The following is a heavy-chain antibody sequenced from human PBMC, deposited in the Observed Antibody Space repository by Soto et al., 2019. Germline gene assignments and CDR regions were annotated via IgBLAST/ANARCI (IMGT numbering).Heavy chain of an antibody. CDR2: IDYSGST. J-gene: IGHJ3*01. Sequence: VRLQESGPGLVKTSETLSLTCTVSGGSITSYYWSWIRQSPGKGLEWIGYIDYSGSTNYNPALKSRVPISIDTFKDQFHLNLSSVLAADTAVYFCARERYYDDSSSYTTDAFELWGQGTMVTVSS. D-gene: IGHD3-22*01. CDR1: GGSITSYY. CDR3: ARERYYDDSSSYTTDAFEL. V-gene: IGHV4-59*01.